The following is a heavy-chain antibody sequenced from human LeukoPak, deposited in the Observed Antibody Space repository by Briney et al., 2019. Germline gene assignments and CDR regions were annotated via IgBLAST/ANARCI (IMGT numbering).Heavy chain of an antibody. CDR1: GGTFSSYA. CDR3: ARGLAAAGPLVIGDDNYYYYMDV. D-gene: IGHD6-13*01. V-gene: IGHV1-69*13. J-gene: IGHJ6*03. Sequence: SVKVSCKASGGTFSSYAISWVRQAPGQGLEWMGGIIPIFGTANYAQKFQGRVTITADESTSTAYMELSSLRSEDTAVYYCARGLAAAGPLVIGDDNYYYYMDVWGKGTTVTVSS. CDR2: IIPIFGTA.